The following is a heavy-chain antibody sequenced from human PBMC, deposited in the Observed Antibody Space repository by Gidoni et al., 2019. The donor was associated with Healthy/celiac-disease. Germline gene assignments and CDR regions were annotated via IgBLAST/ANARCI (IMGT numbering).Heavy chain of an antibody. D-gene: IGHD6-19*01. V-gene: IGHV3-23*01. CDR3: AKVSEGSGWSLGYFDY. Sequence: EVQLLESGGGLVQPGGSLRLSCAASGFTFRSYAMSWVRQAPGKGLEWVSAISGSGGSTYYADSVKGRFTISRDNSKNTLYLQMNSLRAEDTAVYYCAKVSEGSGWSLGYFDYWGQGTLVTVSS. CDR1: GFTFRSYA. J-gene: IGHJ4*02. CDR2: ISGSGGST.